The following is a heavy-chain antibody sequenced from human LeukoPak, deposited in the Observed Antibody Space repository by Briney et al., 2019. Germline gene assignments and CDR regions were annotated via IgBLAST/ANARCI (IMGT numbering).Heavy chain of an antibody. J-gene: IGHJ5*02. V-gene: IGHV4-4*07. CDR2: ISTSGST. CDR1: GASISSYY. CDR3: ARDPWPSGWIDP. D-gene: IGHD6-19*01. Sequence: SETLSLTCTVSGASISSYYWSWIRQSAGKGLEWIGRISTSGSTNSNSSLKSRVSMSVDTSKNQVSLKLNSVTAADTAVYYCARDPWPSGWIDPWGQGTLVTVSS.